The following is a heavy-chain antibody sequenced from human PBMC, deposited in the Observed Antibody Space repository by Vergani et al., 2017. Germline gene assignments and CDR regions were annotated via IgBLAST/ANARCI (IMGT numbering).Heavy chain of an antibody. Sequence: VQLVESGGGVVQPGRSLRLSCAASGFTFSSYSMNWVRQAPGKGLEWVSSISSSSSYIYYADSVKGRFTISRDNAKNSLYLQMNSLRAEDSAVYYCASAYYDYVWGSPTKYWGQGTLVTVSA. CDR2: ISSSSSYI. CDR1: GFTFSSYS. D-gene: IGHD3-16*01. V-gene: IGHV3-21*01. J-gene: IGHJ4*02. CDR3: ASAYYDYVWGSPTKY.